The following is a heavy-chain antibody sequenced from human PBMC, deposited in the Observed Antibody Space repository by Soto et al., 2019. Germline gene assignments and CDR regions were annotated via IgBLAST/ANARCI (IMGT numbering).Heavy chain of an antibody. CDR1: GFTFSNYG. D-gene: IGHD6-13*01. CDR2: ISYDGSNK. CDR3: ARASRSCSNEPTVDY. J-gene: IGHJ4*02. V-gene: IGHV3-30*03. Sequence: VQLAESGGGVVQPGRSLRLSCAASGFTFSNYGMHWVRQAPGKGLEWVAVISYDGSNKYYEDSVKGRVTISRDNSKNTLSLQMNSLRPEDTAVYYWARASRSCSNEPTVDYWGQGTLVTVSP.